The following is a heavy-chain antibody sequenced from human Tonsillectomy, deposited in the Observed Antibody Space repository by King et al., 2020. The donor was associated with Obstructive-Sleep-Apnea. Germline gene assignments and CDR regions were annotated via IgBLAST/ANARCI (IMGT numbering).Heavy chain of an antibody. V-gene: IGHV3-43D*03. CDR1: GFTFDDYA. Sequence: VQLVESGGVVVQPGGSLRLSCAASGFTFDDYAMHWVRQAPGKGLEWVSLISWDGGSTYYADSVKGRFTISSDNSKNSLYLPMNSLRAEDTALYYCAKGDPNESVDYWGQGTLVTVSS. J-gene: IGHJ4*02. CDR2: ISWDGGST. CDR3: AKGDPNESVDY.